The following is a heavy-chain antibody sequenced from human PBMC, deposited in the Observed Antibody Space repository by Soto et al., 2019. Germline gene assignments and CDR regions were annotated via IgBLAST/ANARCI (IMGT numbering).Heavy chain of an antibody. CDR3: ASLLAGVPPGPYYYGMDV. CDR2: IYYSGST. CDR1: GGSISSSSYY. D-gene: IGHD3-3*02. V-gene: IGHV4-39*07. J-gene: IGHJ6*02. Sequence: SSETLSLTCTVSGGSISSSSYYWGWIRQPPGKGLEWIGCIYYSGSTYYNPSLKSRVTISVDTSKNQFSLKLSSVTAADTAVYYCASLLAGVPPGPYYYGMDVWGQGTTVTVSS.